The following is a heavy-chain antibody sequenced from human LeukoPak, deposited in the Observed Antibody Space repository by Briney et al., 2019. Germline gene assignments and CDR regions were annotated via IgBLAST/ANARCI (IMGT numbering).Heavy chain of an antibody. Sequence: PSETLSLTCAVYGGSFSGYYWSWIRQPPGKGLEWIGEINHSGSTNYNPSLKSRVTISVDTSKNQFSLKLGSVTAADTAVYYCARGASPAYWGQGTLVTVSS. CDR1: GGSFSGYY. CDR3: ARGASPAY. V-gene: IGHV4-34*01. CDR2: INHSGST. J-gene: IGHJ4*02.